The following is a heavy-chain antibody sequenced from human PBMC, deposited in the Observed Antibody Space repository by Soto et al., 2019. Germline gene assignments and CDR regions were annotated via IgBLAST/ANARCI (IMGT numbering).Heavy chain of an antibody. D-gene: IGHD1-26*01. CDR1: GGTFSSYA. V-gene: IGHV1-69*01. J-gene: IGHJ3*02. CDR3: ARDQVGSYPYGDDAFDI. Sequence: QVQLVQSGAEVKKPGSSVKVSCKASGGTFSSYAISWVRQAPGQGLEWRGGIIPIFGTATYAQKFQGRVTLTADESTSAAYTELRSLRSEDTAVYYWARDQVGSYPYGDDAFDIWGQGTMVTVSS. CDR2: IIPIFGTA.